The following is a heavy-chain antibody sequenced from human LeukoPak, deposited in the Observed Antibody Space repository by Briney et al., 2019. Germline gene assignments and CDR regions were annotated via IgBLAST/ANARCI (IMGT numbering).Heavy chain of an antibody. CDR3: ARVKYYDSSGYYPPPHAFDI. Sequence: SETLSLTCAVSGGSISSGGYSWSWIRQPPGKGLEWIGYIYHSGSTYYNPSLKSRVTISVDRSKNQFSRKLSSVTAADTAVYYCARVKYYDSSGYYPPPHAFDIWGQGTMVTVSS. CDR1: GGSISSGGYS. D-gene: IGHD3-22*01. CDR2: IYHSGST. V-gene: IGHV4-30-2*01. J-gene: IGHJ3*02.